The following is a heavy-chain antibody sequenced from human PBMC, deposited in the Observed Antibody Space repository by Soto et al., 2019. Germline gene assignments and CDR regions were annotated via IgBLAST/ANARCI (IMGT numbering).Heavy chain of an antibody. D-gene: IGHD3-10*01. J-gene: IGHJ4*02. CDR3: ARATFRGEEDY. Sequence: QLQLQESGSGLVKPSQTLSLTCAVSGVSISSGGYSWSWVRQPLGKGLEWIGYIYHSGSTYYNPSLKSRVTISVDRSKNQFSLKLSSVTAEDTAVYYCARATFRGEEDYWGQGTLVTGSS. CDR1: GVSISSGGYS. V-gene: IGHV4-30-2*01. CDR2: IYHSGST.